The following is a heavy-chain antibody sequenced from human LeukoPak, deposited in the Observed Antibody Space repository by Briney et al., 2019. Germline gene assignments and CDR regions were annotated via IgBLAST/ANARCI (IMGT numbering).Heavy chain of an antibody. J-gene: IGHJ4*02. D-gene: IGHD3-22*01. CDR2: IRYDGSNK. V-gene: IGHV3-30*02. CDR1: GFTFGSYG. CDR3: AKLPRRDYYDSSGYPTDY. Sequence: GGSLRLSCAASGFTFGSYGMHWVRQAPGKGLEWVAFIRYDGSNKYYADSVKGRFTISRDNSKNTLYLQMNSLRAEDTAVYYCAKLPRRDYYDSSGYPTDYWGQGTLVTVSS.